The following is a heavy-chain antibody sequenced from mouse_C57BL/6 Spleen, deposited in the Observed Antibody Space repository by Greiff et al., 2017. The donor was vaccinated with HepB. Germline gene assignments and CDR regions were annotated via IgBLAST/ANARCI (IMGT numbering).Heavy chain of an antibody. CDR2: ISYDGSN. J-gene: IGHJ2*01. V-gene: IGHV3-6*01. Sequence: EVQVVESGPGLVKPSQSLSLTCSVTGYSITSGYYWNWIRQFPGNKLEWMGYISYDGSNNYNPSLKNRISITRDTSKNQFFLKLNSVTTEDTATYYCARGSLLHFDYWGQGTTLTVSS. D-gene: IGHD2-1*01. CDR3: ARGSLLHFDY. CDR1: GYSITSGYY.